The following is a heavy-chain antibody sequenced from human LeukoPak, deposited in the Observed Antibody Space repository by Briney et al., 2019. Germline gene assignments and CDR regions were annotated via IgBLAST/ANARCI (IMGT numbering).Heavy chain of an antibody. CDR2: INPNSGGT. D-gene: IGHD3-10*01. CDR1: GYTFTGYY. J-gene: IGHJ6*03. V-gene: IGHV1-2*02. Sequence: ASVKVSCKASGYTFTGYYMHWVRQAPGQGLEWMGWINPNSGGTNYAQKFQGRVTMTRDTSISTAYMELSRLRPDDTAVYYCARAGGHYYYYMDVWGKGTTVTVSS. CDR3: ARAGGHYYYYMDV.